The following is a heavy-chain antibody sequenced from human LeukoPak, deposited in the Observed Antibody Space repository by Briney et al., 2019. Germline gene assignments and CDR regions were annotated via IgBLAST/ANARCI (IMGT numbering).Heavy chain of an antibody. D-gene: IGHD3-3*01. J-gene: IGHJ5*02. CDR3: ASGWYFGVVNA. CDR2: IKQDGSEK. V-gene: IGHV3-7*01. Sequence: PGGSLRLSCAASGFTFSSYWMSWVRQATGKGLEWVANIKQDGSEKYYVDSVKGRFTISRDNAKNSLYLQMNSLRAEDTAVYYCASGWYFGVVNAWGQGTLVTVSS. CDR1: GFTFSSYW.